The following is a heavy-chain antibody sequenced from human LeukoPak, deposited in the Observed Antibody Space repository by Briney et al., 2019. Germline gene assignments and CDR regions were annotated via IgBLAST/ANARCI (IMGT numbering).Heavy chain of an antibody. J-gene: IGHJ4*02. Sequence: SETLSLTCTVSGGSISSYYWSWIRQPPGKGLEWIGYIYYSGSTHYNPSLKSRVTISVDTSKSQFSLKLNSVTAADTAVYYCARGGYYDSSGYYEGDYWGQGTLVTVSS. CDR2: IYYSGST. CDR1: GGSISSYY. V-gene: IGHV4-59*01. CDR3: ARGGYYDSSGYYEGDY. D-gene: IGHD3-22*01.